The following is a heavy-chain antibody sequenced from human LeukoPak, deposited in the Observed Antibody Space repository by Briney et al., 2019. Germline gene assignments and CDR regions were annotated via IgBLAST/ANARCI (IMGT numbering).Heavy chain of an antibody. V-gene: IGHV4-39*01. CDR3: ARLADCSSTRCHDY. D-gene: IGHD2-2*01. J-gene: IGHJ4*02. CDR2: SYYSGST. Sequence: TTSETLSLTCTVSGGSISSRTYYWGWIRQPPGKELEWIGSSYYSGSTYYNPSLKSRVTISVDTSKNQFSLKLRSVTAADTAVYYCARLADCSSTRCHDYWGQGTLVTVSS. CDR1: GGSISSRTYY.